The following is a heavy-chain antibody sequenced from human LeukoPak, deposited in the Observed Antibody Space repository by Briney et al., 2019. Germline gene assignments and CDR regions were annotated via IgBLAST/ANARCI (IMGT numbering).Heavy chain of an antibody. CDR3: ARFAFGFAIDY. CDR2: TYYSGST. J-gene: IGHJ4*02. Sequence: SETLSLTCTVSGGSISSYYWSWIRQPPGKGLEWIGYTYYSGSTNYNPSLKSRVTISVDTSKNQFSLKLSSVTAADTAVYYCARFAFGFAIDYWGQGTLVTVSS. D-gene: IGHD3-3*01. V-gene: IGHV4-59*01. CDR1: GGSISSYY.